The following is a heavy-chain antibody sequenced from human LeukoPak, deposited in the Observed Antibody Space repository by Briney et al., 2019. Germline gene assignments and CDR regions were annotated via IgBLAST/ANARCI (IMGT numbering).Heavy chain of an antibody. Sequence: GGSLRLSCAASGFTFSTYSMNWVRQAPGKGLEWVSSISSSSSTIYYADSVQGRFTISRDNAKNSLYLQMNSLRAEDTAVYYCARTRQLWTNTFLDYWGQGTLVTVSS. D-gene: IGHD5-18*01. CDR2: ISSSSSTI. CDR1: GFTFSTYS. V-gene: IGHV3-48*04. CDR3: ARTRQLWTNTFLDY. J-gene: IGHJ4*02.